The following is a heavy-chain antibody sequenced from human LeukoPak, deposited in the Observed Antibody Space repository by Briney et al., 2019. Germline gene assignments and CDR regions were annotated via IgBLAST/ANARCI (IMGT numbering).Heavy chain of an antibody. Sequence: GASVKVSCKASGYTFTGYYMHWVRQAPGQGLEWMGWINPNSGGTNYAQKFQGRVTMTRDTSISTAYMELSRLRSDDTAVYYCARDLSILTGYLDYWGQGTLVTVSS. V-gene: IGHV1-2*02. J-gene: IGHJ4*02. D-gene: IGHD3-9*01. CDR2: INPNSGGT. CDR1: GYTFTGYY. CDR3: ARDLSILTGYLDY.